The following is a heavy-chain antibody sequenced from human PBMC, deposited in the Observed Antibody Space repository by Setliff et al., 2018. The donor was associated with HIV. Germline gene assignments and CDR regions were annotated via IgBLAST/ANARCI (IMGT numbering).Heavy chain of an antibody. D-gene: IGHD3-22*01. J-gene: IGHJ6*03. CDR1: GGPFTSYA. CDR2: IIPIFGTA. V-gene: IGHV1-69*13. CDR3: ARRFVEVNYDSSGSKEYYYYMDV. Sequence: GASVKVSCKASGGPFTSYAINWVRQAPGQGLEWMGGIIPIFGTADYAQKFQGRVTITADESTSTAYMELSSLRSEDTAVYYCARRFVEVNYDSSGSKEYYYYMDVWGKGSTVTVSS.